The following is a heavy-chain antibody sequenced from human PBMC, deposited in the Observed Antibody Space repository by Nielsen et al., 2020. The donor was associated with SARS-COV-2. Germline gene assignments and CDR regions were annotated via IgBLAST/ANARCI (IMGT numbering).Heavy chain of an antibody. J-gene: IGHJ4*02. D-gene: IGHD3-10*01. V-gene: IGHV3-7*01. Sequence: WIRQPPGKRLEWVANIKQDGSEKYYVDSVKGRFTISRDNAKNSLYLQMNSLRAEDTAVYYCARGRRKSYGSGSYYNVGYFDYWGQGTLVTVSS. CDR3: ARGRRKSYGSGSYYNVGYFDY. CDR2: IKQDGSEK.